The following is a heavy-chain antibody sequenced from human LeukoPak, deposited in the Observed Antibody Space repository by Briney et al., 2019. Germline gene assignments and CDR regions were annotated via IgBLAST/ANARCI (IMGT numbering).Heavy chain of an antibody. J-gene: IGHJ4*02. D-gene: IGHD5-24*01. CDR1: GFTFSSYA. V-gene: IGHV3-30*01. Sequence: GGSLRLSCAASGFTFSSYAMHWVRQAPGKGLEWVAVISYDGSNKYYADSVKGRFTISRDNSKNTLYLQMNSLRAEDTAVYYCARDEDGYNSYWGQGTLVTVSS. CDR3: ARDEDGYNSY. CDR2: ISYDGSNK.